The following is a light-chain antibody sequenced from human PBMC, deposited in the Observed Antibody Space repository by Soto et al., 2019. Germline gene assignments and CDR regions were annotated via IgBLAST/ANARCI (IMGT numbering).Light chain of an antibody. CDR2: GAS. V-gene: IGKV3-15*01. CDR3: QHFHNWPPWT. J-gene: IGKJ1*01. Sequence: EVVMTQSPDTLSVSPGERATLSCRASQSVSSSLAWYQQKPGQAPRLLIYGASTRATGVPARFSGSGSGTEFTLTISSLQSEGVAVYYCQHFHNWPPWTFGQGTRVEIK. CDR1: QSVSSS.